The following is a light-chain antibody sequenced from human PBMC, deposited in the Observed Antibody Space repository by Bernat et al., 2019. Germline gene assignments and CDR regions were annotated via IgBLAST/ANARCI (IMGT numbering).Light chain of an antibody. CDR1: QSVSSN. CDR3: QQNKTWPRT. Sequence: ESVMTQSPATLSVSPGERATLSCRASQSVSSNLAWYQQKPGQAPRLLIFGASTRATGIPARFNGSGSGTEFTITISNLQSEDFAVYSRQQNKTWPRTFGQETKVEI. J-gene: IGKJ1*01. V-gene: IGKV3-15*01. CDR2: GAS.